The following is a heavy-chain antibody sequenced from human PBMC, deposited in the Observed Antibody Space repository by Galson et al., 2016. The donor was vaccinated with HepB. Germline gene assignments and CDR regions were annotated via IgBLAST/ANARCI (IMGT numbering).Heavy chain of an antibody. CDR3: VKGPISVTGRDPFDF. J-gene: IGHJ4*02. CDR1: GFTFSRFA. D-gene: IGHD6-19*01. CDR2: ISTNAGSI. V-gene: IGHV3-64*05. Sequence: SLRLSCAGSGFTFSRFAIHWVRQAPGKGLEYVSGISTNAGSIYYADSVKGRFIISRDNSNNTAYVQMNSVRPEDTAVYYCVKGPISVTGRDPFDFWGQGTLVTVSS.